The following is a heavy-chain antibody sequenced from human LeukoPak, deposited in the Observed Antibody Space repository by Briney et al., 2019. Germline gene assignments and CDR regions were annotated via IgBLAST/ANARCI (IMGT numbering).Heavy chain of an antibody. Sequence: GGSLRLSCAASGFTFSDYYMSWIRQAPGKGLEWVSFISSSGSYTMSAGSVKGRFTISRDDAKNSLYVQMNSLRAEDTAVYYCARGSRVIDYWGQGTLVTVSS. CDR2: ISSSGSYT. CDR3: ARGSRVIDY. J-gene: IGHJ4*02. CDR1: GFTFSDYY. V-gene: IGHV3-11*05. D-gene: IGHD2-15*01.